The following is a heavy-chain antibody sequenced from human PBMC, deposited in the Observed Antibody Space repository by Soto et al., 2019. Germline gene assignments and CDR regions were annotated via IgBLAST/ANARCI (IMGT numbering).Heavy chain of an antibody. CDR3: AREVDCSGGSCYSNWFDP. V-gene: IGHV1-18*01. CDR2: ISAYNGNT. Sequence: VASVKVSCKASGYTFTSYGISWVRQAPGQGLEWMGWISAYNGNTNYAQKLQGRVTMTTDTSTSTAYMELRSLRSDDTAVYYCAREVDCSGGSCYSNWFDPWGQGTLVTVSS. D-gene: IGHD2-15*01. J-gene: IGHJ5*02. CDR1: GYTFTSYG.